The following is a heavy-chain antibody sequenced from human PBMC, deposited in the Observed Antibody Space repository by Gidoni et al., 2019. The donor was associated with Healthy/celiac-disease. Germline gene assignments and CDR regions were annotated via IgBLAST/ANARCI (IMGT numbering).Heavy chain of an antibody. D-gene: IGHD6-19*01. CDR2: ISSNGGST. CDR1: GFPFSSYA. Sequence: EVQLVESGGGLVQPGGSLGLSCSASGFPFSSYAMHWVRQAPGKGLEYVSAISSNGGSTYYADSVKGRFTISRDNSKNTLYLQMSSLRAEDTAVYYCVKHRTKGRVQGAFDIWGQGTMVTVSS. V-gene: IGHV3-64D*06. CDR3: VKHRTKGRVQGAFDI. J-gene: IGHJ3*02.